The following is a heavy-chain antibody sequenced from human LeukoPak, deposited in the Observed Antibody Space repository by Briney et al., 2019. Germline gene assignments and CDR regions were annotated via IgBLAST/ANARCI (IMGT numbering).Heavy chain of an antibody. D-gene: IGHD3-9*01. CDR1: GFTFNDYY. CDR2: ISSSDTTI. J-gene: IGHJ4*02. CDR3: ASGNNDWSL. V-gene: IGHV3-11*01. Sequence: TGGSLRLSCAASGFTFNDYYMSWIRQAPGKGLEWISYISSSDTTISYADSVKGRFTISRDNGKNSLYLQMNSLRAEDSAVYYCASGNNDWSLGGQGTLVTVSS.